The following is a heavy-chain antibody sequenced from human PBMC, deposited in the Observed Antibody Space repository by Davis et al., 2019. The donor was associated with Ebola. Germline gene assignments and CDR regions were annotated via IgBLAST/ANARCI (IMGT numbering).Heavy chain of an antibody. CDR2: IHYSGDT. Sequence: MPSETLSLTCTVSGGSISSYYWSWIRQPPGKGLEWIGYIHYSGDTKSNTALKSRVTISVDTSKNQFSLKLSSVTAADTAVYYCARQGRLYYYYGMDVWGQGTTVTVSS. CDR1: GGSISSYY. J-gene: IGHJ6*02. CDR3: ARQGRLYYYYGMDV. V-gene: IGHV4-59*08.